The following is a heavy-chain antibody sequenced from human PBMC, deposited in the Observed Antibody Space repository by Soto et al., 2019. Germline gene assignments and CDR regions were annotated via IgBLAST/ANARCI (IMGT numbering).Heavy chain of an antibody. D-gene: IGHD3-3*01. CDR2: ISYDGSNK. V-gene: IGHV3-30*18. CDR3: ANFPYYDFALDV. CDR1: GFTFSSYG. Sequence: GGSLRLSCAASGFTFSSYGMHWIRQAPGKGLEWVAVISYDGSNKYYADSVKGRFTISRDNSKNTLYLQMNSLRAEDTAVYYCANFPYYDFALDVWGQGTTVTVSS. J-gene: IGHJ6*02.